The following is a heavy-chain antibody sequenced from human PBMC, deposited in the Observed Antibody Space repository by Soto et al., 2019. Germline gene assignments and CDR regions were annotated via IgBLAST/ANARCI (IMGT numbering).Heavy chain of an antibody. CDR2: ISAYNGNT. D-gene: IGHD6-25*01. CDR1: GYTFTSYG. V-gene: IGHV1-18*01. CDR3: ARDQTIQGAAINYGMDV. Sequence: QVQLVQSGAEVKKPGASVKVSCKASGYTFTSYGISWVRQAPGQGLEWMGWISAYNGNTNYAQKLQGRVTMTTDTSTSTAYMELRSLRSDDTAVYYCARDQTIQGAAINYGMDVWGQGTTVTVSS. J-gene: IGHJ6*02.